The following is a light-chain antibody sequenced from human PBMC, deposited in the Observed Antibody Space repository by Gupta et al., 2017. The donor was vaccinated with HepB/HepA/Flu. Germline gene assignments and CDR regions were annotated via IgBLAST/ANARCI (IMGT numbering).Light chain of an antibody. V-gene: IGKV1-39*01. Sequence: DIQMTQSPSSLSASVGDRVNITCRASQNINSYLNWYQQRPGKAPKLLIYGASSLQGGVPSRFSGSGSGTDFTLTVSSLQPEDFATYYCQQSYTIPQTFGPGTKVDFK. CDR2: GAS. CDR1: QNINSY. CDR3: QQSYTIPQT. J-gene: IGKJ3*01.